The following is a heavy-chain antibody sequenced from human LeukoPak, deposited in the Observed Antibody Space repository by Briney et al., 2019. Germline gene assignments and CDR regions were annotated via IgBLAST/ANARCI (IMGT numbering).Heavy chain of an antibody. CDR3: AGTYYYESSGYSDAFDI. V-gene: IGHV3-21*01. D-gene: IGHD3-22*01. CDR1: TFTFSTYS. CDR2: ISSTSSHT. J-gene: IGHJ3*02. Sequence: GGSLRLSCAASTFTFSTYSMNWVRQAPGKGLEWVSSISSTSSHTHYADSVKGRFTISRDNAKNSLYLQMNSLRAEDAAVYYCAGTYYYESSGYSDAFDIWGQGTLVTVSS.